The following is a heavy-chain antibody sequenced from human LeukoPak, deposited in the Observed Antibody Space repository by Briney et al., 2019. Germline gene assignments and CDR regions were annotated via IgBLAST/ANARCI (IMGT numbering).Heavy chain of an antibody. Sequence: SGGSETLFCAASGFTFSNAWVSWVRQAPGKGLEWVGRIKSKIDGGTTDFAAPVKGRFTISRDDSKNTLYLEMNSLESEDTAIYYCTTQGSGYYYFDSWGQGTLVTVSS. CDR2: IKSKIDGGTT. V-gene: IGHV3-15*01. D-gene: IGHD3-22*01. J-gene: IGHJ4*02. CDR1: GFTFSNAW. CDR3: TTQGSGYYYFDS.